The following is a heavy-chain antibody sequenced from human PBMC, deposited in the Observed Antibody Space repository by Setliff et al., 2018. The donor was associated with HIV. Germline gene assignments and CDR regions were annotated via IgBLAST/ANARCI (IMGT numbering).Heavy chain of an antibody. J-gene: IGHJ6*03. D-gene: IGHD3-10*01. CDR3: ARSGFGYYSYYMDV. CDR2: IDTSEST. Sequence: SETLSLTCTVSGGSISSYYWNWIRQSAGKGLEWIGRIDTSESTNYNPSLKSRVTMSVDTSNHQCSLKLRSVTASDTAVYYCARSGFGYYSYYMDVWGKGTTVTVSS. V-gene: IGHV4-4*07. CDR1: GGSISSYY.